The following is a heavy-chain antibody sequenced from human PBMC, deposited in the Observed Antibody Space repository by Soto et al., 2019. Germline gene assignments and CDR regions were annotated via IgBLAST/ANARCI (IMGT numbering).Heavy chain of an antibody. Sequence: QVQLVQSGAEVNKPGASVKVSCKASGYTFTSYGVSWVRQAPGQGLEWMGWISGYNGNTNYAQKLQGRVTMTTDTSTSTDYMELRSLRADDTAGYYCARAGKYYYGSGSPYYSGMDVWGQGITVTVSS. CDR1: GYTFTSYG. V-gene: IGHV1-18*04. D-gene: IGHD3-10*01. J-gene: IGHJ6*02. CDR2: ISGYNGNT. CDR3: ARAGKYYYGSGSPYYSGMDV.